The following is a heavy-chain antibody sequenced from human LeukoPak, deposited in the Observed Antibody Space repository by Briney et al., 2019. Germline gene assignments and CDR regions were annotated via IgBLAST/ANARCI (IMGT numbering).Heavy chain of an antibody. Sequence: SVKVSCKASGYTFTGYYMHWVRQAPGQGLEWVGRIIPILGISNNAQKLQGRVTITANKSTSTAYMELSSLKSEDTAVYYCARVPYYYHSSGYPPLWGQGTLVTVPS. CDR3: ARVPYYYHSSGYPPL. V-gene: IGHV1-69*04. D-gene: IGHD3-22*01. CDR2: IIPILGIS. J-gene: IGHJ4*02. CDR1: GYTFTGYY.